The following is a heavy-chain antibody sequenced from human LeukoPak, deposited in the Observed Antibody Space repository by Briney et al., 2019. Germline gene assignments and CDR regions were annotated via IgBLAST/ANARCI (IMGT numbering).Heavy chain of an antibody. D-gene: IGHD2-21*01. Sequence: PGGSLRLSCAASGFTFSSYSMNWVRQAPGKGLEWVSYISSSSSTIYYADSEKGRFTISRDNAKNSLYLQMNSLRAEDTAVYYCARAEVIAIFDYWGQGTLVTVSS. J-gene: IGHJ4*02. CDR2: ISSSSSTI. V-gene: IGHV3-48*01. CDR3: ARAEVIAIFDY. CDR1: GFTFSSYS.